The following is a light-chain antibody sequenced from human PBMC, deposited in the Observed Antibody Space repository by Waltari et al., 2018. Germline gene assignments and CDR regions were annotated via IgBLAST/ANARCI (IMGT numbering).Light chain of an antibody. Sequence: QSALTQPASVSGSPGQSITISCTGTSSDVGAYNYVSWCQQHPGKAPKLMIYEVSNRPSGVSNRFSGSKSGNTASLTISGLQAEDEADYYCSSYTTSTTLVFGTGTKVTVL. CDR2: EVS. CDR3: SSYTTSTTLV. V-gene: IGLV2-14*01. CDR1: SSDVGAYNY. J-gene: IGLJ1*01.